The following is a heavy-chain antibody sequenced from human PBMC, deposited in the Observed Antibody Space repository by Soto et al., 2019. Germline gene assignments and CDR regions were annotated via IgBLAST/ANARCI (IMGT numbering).Heavy chain of an antibody. CDR1: GGTFSSYA. CDR2: IIPIFGTV. V-gene: IGHV1-69*01. CDR3: ARDSHPPALSGDIMRWDV. J-gene: IGHJ6*02. D-gene: IGHD2-15*01. Sequence: QVQLLQSGAEVKKPGSSVKVSCKASGGTFSSYAVSWVRQAPGQGLEWMGGIIPIFGTVIYAQQFQGRVTITADESTKTAYMELRSLRFEDTAVYYCARDSHPPALSGDIMRWDVWGQGTTVTVSS.